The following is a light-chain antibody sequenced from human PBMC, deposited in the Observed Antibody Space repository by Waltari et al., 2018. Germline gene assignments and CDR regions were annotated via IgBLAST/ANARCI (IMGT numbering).Light chain of an antibody. Sequence: IVMTQSPLSLPVTPAEPASISCRSSQSLLHNNGYNYLDWYLQKPGQSPQLLIYMGSQRASGVPDRFSGSGSGTDFTLIISRVEAEDVGVYYCLQARQPPRTFGQGTKVEIK. J-gene: IGKJ1*01. CDR1: QSLLHNNGYNY. V-gene: IGKV2-28*01. CDR3: LQARQPPRT. CDR2: MGS.